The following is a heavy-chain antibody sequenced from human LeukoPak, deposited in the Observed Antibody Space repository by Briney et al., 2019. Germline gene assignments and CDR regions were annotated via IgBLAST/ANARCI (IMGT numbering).Heavy chain of an antibody. CDR1: GYTFTGYY. Sequence: GASVKVSCKASGYTFTGYYMHWVRQAPGQGLEWMGWINPNSGGTNYAQKLQGRVTMTTDTSTSTAYMELRSLRSDDTAVYYCARGGGDFYGDQVGFDPWGQGTLVTVSS. D-gene: IGHD4-17*01. V-gene: IGHV1-2*02. CDR2: INPNSGGT. CDR3: ARGGGDFYGDQVGFDP. J-gene: IGHJ5*02.